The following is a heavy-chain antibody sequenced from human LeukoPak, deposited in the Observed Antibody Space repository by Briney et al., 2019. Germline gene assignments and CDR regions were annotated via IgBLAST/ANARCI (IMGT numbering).Heavy chain of an antibody. J-gene: IGHJ5*02. CDR2: IKQDGSVK. Sequence: PGGSLRLSCAASGFSFSTYWMSWVRQTPEKGLEFVANIKQDGSVKNYMDSLKGRYNISRDNARESMYLEINSLRADDTAVYYCARDPESSAVDLWGQGALVSVSS. CDR3: ARDPESSAVDL. V-gene: IGHV3-7*01. CDR1: GFSFSTYW.